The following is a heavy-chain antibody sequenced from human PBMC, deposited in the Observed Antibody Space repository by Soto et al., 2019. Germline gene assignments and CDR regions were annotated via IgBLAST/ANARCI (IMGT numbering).Heavy chain of an antibody. D-gene: IGHD3-10*01. CDR1: GGTFNFYT. CDR2: VNPIVGMS. CDR3: ATSYGSGSTHFDY. V-gene: IGHV1-69*02. J-gene: IGHJ4*02. Sequence: QVQLVQSGAEVKKPGSSVKVSCTASGGTFNFYTISWVRQAPGQRPEWVGRVNPIVGMSSSASKFQGRVTVTXDXTTSKAYMDLTGLKSEDTAVYYCATSYGSGSTHFDYWGQGTLVTVSS.